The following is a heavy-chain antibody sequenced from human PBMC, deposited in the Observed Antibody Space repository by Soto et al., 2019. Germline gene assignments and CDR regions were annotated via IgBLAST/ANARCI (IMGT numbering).Heavy chain of an antibody. CDR2: ISGSGGST. V-gene: IGHV3-23*01. Sequence: GGSLRLSCAASGFTFSSYAMSWVRQAPGKGLEWVSAISGSGGSTYYADSVKGRFTISRDNSKNTLYLQMNSLRAEDTAVYYCAKDKWYYDILTGYPTWDIYWYWGQGTLVTVSS. J-gene: IGHJ4*02. CDR1: GFTFSSYA. D-gene: IGHD3-9*01. CDR3: AKDKWYYDILTGYPTWDIYWY.